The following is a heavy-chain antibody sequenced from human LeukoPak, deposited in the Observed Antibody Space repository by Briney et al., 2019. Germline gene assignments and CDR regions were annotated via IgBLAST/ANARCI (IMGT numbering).Heavy chain of an antibody. D-gene: IGHD5-18*01. CDR2: ISAYNGNT. CDR3: ARGGGEYSYGTFDAFDI. CDR1: GYTFTSYG. V-gene: IGHV1-18*01. Sequence: ASVKVSCKASGYTFTSYGISWVRQAPGQGLEWMGWISAYNGNTNYAQKLQGRVTMTTDTSTSTAYMELRSLRSDDTAVYYCARGGGEYSYGTFDAFDIWGQGTMVTVSS. J-gene: IGHJ3*02.